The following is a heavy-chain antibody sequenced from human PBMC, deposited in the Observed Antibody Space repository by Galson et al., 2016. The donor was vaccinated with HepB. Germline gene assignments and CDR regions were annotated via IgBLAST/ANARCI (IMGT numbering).Heavy chain of an antibody. CDR3: ARGGRTEETSLVY. D-gene: IGHD1-14*01. J-gene: IGHJ4*02. Sequence: SLRLSCAASGFTFRTYSMNWVRQAPGKGLEWVSVISSSVSYIYYADSVKGRFTISRDNAKNSLYLQMNSLRVEDTAVYYCARGGRTEETSLVYWGQGTQVSVSS. CDR2: ISSSVSYI. V-gene: IGHV3-21*01. CDR1: GFTFRTYS.